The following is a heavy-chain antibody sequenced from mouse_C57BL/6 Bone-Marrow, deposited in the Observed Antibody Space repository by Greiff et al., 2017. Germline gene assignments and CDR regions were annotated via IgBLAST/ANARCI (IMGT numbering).Heavy chain of an antibody. J-gene: IGHJ3*01. V-gene: IGHV5-6*01. CDR3: ARPRDISGYWSAY. CDR2: FDSGGSYT. D-gene: IGHD3-2*02. Sequence: EVKLVESGGDLVKPGGSLKLSCAASGFTFSSYGMSWVRQTPDKRLVWVATFDSGGSYTYYPDSVKGRFTISSDNAKNTLYLQLSILRSKDTAMYYCARPRDISGYWSAYWGQGTLVTVSA. CDR1: GFTFSSYG.